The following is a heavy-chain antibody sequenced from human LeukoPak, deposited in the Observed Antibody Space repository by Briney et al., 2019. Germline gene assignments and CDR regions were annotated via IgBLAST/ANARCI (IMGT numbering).Heavy chain of an antibody. CDR1: GYTFTSYD. J-gene: IGHJ6*02. V-gene: IGHV1-2*02. CDR3: ARDLVVVPAAIKANYYGMDV. D-gene: IGHD2-2*02. Sequence: ASVKVSCKASGYTFTSYDINWVRQAPGQGLEWMGWINPNSGGTNYAQKFQGRVTMTRDTSISTAYMELSRLRSDDTAVYYCARDLVVVPAAIKANYYGMDVWGQGTTVTVSS. CDR2: INPNSGGT.